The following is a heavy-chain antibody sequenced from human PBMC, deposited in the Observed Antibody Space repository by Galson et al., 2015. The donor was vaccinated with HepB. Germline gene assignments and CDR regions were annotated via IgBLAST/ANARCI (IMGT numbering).Heavy chain of an antibody. CDR3: ARGGLRAVAGTKGDY. J-gene: IGHJ4*02. V-gene: IGHV3-30*03. CDR1: GFTLSTYS. Sequence: SLRLSCAASGFTLSTYSMYWVRQAPGKGLEWVSVMSYDGTNKYYGGSVKGRFTVSRDTSKNTMFLQMNSLTIDDTAMCYCARGGLRAVAGTKGDYWGQGTLVTVSS. D-gene: IGHD6-19*01. CDR2: MSYDGTNK.